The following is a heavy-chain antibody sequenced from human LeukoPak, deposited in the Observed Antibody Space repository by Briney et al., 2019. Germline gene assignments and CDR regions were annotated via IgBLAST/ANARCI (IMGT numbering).Heavy chain of an antibody. CDR1: GGSISSGGYS. Sequence: SETLSLTCAVSGGSISSGGYSWSWIRQPPGKGLEWIGYIYHSGSTYYNPSLKSRVTISVDRSKNQFSLKLSSVTAADTAVYYCARVNWNYGGNSEVEDETLDAFDIWGQGTMVTVSS. CDR3: ARVNWNYGGNSEVEDETLDAFDI. V-gene: IGHV4-30-2*01. CDR2: IYHSGST. D-gene: IGHD4-23*01. J-gene: IGHJ3*02.